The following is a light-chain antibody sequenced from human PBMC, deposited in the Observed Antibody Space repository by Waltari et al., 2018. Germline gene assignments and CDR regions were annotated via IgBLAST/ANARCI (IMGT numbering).Light chain of an antibody. J-gene: IGLJ1*01. V-gene: IGLV3-21*04. CDR1: NIGTYS. CDR3: HVWHPHVDPGV. CDR2: YDR. Sequence: SYVVTQPPSVSVAPGETARITCGGDNIGTYSVHWYQQKAGQAPVLVIFYDRDRPSGIPDRFSGSNSGNTATLTISRVEAGDEARYYCHVWHPHVDPGVFGTGTEVTVL.